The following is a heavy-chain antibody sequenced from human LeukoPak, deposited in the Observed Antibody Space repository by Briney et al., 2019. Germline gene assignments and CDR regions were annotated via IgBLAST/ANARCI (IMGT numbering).Heavy chain of an antibody. V-gene: IGHV3-33*01. Sequence: GGSLRLSCAASGFTFSSYGMHWVRQAPGKGLEWVAVIWYDGSNKYYADSVKGRFTISRDNSKNTLNLQMNSLRAEDTAVYYCARDCSGGSCYYYYGMDVWGQGTTVTVSS. CDR2: IWYDGSNK. CDR3: ARDCSGGSCYYYYGMDV. CDR1: GFTFSSYG. J-gene: IGHJ6*02. D-gene: IGHD2-15*01.